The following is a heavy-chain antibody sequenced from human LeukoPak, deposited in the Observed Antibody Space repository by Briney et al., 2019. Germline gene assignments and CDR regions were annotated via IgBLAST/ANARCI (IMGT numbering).Heavy chain of an antibody. CDR2: IYYSGST. Sequence: SETLSLTCTVSGGSISSYYWSWIRQPPGKGLEWIGYIYYSGSTNYNPSLKSRVTISVDTSKNQFSLKLSSVTAADTAVYYCARDYSDYGDSMAFDIWGXXXXXXVSX. CDR1: GGSISSYY. D-gene: IGHD4-17*01. CDR3: ARDYSDYGDSMAFDI. V-gene: IGHV4-59*01. J-gene: IGHJ3*02.